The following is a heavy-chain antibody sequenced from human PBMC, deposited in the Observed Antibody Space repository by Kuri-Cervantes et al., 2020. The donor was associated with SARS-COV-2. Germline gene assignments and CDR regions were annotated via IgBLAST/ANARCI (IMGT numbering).Heavy chain of an antibody. CDR2: INPNSGGT. J-gene: IGHJ4*02. V-gene: IGHV1-2*02. CDR3: AVEYSSSSGHQGDDY. D-gene: IGHD6-6*01. Sequence: ASVKVSCKASGYTFTSYYMHWVRQAPGQGLEWMGWINPNSGGTNYAQKFQGRVTMTRDTSISTAYMELSRLRSDDTAVYYCAVEYSSSSGHQGDDYWGQGTLVTVSS. CDR1: GYTFTSYY.